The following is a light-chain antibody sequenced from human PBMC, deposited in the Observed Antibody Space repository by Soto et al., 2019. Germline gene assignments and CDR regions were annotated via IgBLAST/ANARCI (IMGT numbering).Light chain of an antibody. J-gene: IGLJ2*01. CDR2: SNV. Sequence: QSVLTQPPSASGTPGQRLTISCSGSSSNIGSNSVSWYQQIPGTAPRLIIHSNVQRPSGVPDRFSGSKSGAPVSLAISGLQSEDEADYYCASWDDNLDAVVFGGGTKLTVL. CDR3: ASWDDNLDAVV. V-gene: IGLV1-44*01. CDR1: SSNIGSNS.